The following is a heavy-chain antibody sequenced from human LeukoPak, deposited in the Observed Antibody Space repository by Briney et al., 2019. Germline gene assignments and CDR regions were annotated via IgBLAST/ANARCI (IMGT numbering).Heavy chain of an antibody. V-gene: IGHV3-48*01. CDR1: GFTFSSYS. D-gene: IGHD2-2*01. CDR3: ARDPHKVPAAIDY. Sequence: GGSLRLSCAASGFTFSSYSMNWVRQAPGKGLEWVSYISSSSSTIYYADSVKGRFTISRDNSKNTLYLQMNSLRAEDTAVYYCARDPHKVPAAIDYWGQGTLVTVSS. J-gene: IGHJ4*02. CDR2: ISSSSSTI.